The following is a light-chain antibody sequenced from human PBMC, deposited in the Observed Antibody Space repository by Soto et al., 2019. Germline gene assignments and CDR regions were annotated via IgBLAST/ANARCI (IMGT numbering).Light chain of an antibody. CDR1: SSNIGRNT. V-gene: IGLV1-44*01. CDR2: NNN. CDR3: ATWDDTLSGPV. Sequence: QSVLTQPPSASGTPGQRVTISCSGSSSNIGRNTVNWYQQLPGTAPKVLIYNNNQRPTGVPDRFSGSKAGTSASLAISGLRSEDEADYHCATWDDTLSGPVFGGGTKLTVL. J-gene: IGLJ2*01.